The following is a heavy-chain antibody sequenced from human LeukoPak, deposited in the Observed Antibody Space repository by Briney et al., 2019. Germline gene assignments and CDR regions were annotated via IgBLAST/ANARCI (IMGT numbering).Heavy chain of an antibody. CDR2: ISYDGSNK. CDR3: ARVHESGDGYNYYYYYYGMDV. CDR1: GFTFSSYG. D-gene: IGHD5-24*01. J-gene: IGHJ6*02. V-gene: IGHV3-30*03. Sequence: PGRSLRLSCAASGFTFSSYGMHWVRQAPGKGLEWVAVISYDGSNKYYADSVKGRFTISRDNAKNSLYLQMNSLRAEDTAVYYCARVHESGDGYNYYYYYYGMDVWGQGTTVTVSS.